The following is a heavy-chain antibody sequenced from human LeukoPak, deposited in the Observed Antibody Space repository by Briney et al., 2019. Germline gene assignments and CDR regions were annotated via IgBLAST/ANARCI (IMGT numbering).Heavy chain of an antibody. J-gene: IGHJ5*02. CDR1: GYTFTSNG. CDR3: ARGSWELLGGGNNWFDP. CDR2: ISAYNGNT. Sequence: ASVKVSCTASGYTFTSNGISWARQAPGQGLEWMGWISAYNGNTNYAQKLQGRVTMTTDTSTSTAYMELRSLRSDDTAVYYCARGSWELLGGGNNWFDPWGQGTLVTVSS. V-gene: IGHV1-18*01. D-gene: IGHD1-26*01.